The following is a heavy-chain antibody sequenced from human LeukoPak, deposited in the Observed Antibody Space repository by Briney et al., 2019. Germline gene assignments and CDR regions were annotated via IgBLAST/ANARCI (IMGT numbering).Heavy chain of an antibody. CDR3: AKATPIDGQWYYYYYYGMDV. Sequence: GRSLRLSCAASGFTFSSYGMHWVRQAPGKGLEWVAVISYDGSNKYYADSVKGRFTISRDNSKNTLYLQMNSLRAEDTAVYYCAKATPIDGQWYYYYYYGMDVWGQGTTVTVSS. CDR2: ISYDGSNK. V-gene: IGHV3-30*18. CDR1: GFTFSSYG. J-gene: IGHJ6*02. D-gene: IGHD2-15*01.